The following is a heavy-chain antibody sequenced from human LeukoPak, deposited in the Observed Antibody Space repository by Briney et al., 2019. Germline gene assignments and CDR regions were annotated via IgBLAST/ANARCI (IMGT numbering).Heavy chain of an antibody. J-gene: IGHJ4*02. CDR2: INPNSGGT. CDR1: GYTFTGYY. D-gene: IGHD4-11*01. Sequence: ASVKVSCKASGYTFTGYYMHWVRQAPGQGLEWMGWINPNSGGTNYAQNFQGRVTMTRDTSISTAYMELSRLRSDDTAVYYCARGPSTTVTNRNYFDYWGQGTLVTVSS. V-gene: IGHV1-2*02. CDR3: ARGPSTTVTNRNYFDY.